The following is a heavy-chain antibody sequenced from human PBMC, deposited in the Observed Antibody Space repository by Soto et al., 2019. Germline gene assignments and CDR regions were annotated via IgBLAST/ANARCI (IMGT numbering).Heavy chain of an antibody. CDR3: ARDRLASHPPRWDY. D-gene: IGHD6-13*01. CDR2: IYYSGST. V-gene: IGHV4-61*08. Sequence: SEPKSHPNTVVGGYIVGRGCHRSWKKKPPGKGLEWIGYIYYSGSTNYNPPLKSRVTISVDPPKHQFSLKLSSVTAADTAVYYCARDRLASHPPRWDYWGQRTLVIGSS. J-gene: IGHJ4*02. CDR1: GGYIVGRGCH.